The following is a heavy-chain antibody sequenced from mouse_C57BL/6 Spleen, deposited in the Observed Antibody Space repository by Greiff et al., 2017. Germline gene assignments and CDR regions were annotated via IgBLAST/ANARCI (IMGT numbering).Heavy chain of an antibody. D-gene: IGHD1-1*01. V-gene: IGHV5-16*01. CDR1: GFTFSDYY. Sequence: EVKVEESEGGLVQPGSSMKLSCTASGFTFSDYYMAWVRQVPEKGLEWVANINYDGSSTYYLDSLKSRFIISRDNAKNILYLQMSSLKSEETATYYCARGNYYGSPYAMDDWGQGTSVTVSS. CDR3: ARGNYYGSPYAMDD. CDR2: INYDGSST. J-gene: IGHJ4*01.